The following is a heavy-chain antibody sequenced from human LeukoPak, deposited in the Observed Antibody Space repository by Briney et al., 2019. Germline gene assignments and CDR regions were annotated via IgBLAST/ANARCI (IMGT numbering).Heavy chain of an antibody. V-gene: IGHV3-9*01. CDR2: ISWNSGSI. CDR3: AKDSREWASGFDY. D-gene: IGHD3-3*01. Sequence: GGSLRLSCAASGFNISDFWMTWVRQAPGKGLEWVSGISWNSGSIGYADSVKGRFTISRDNAKNSLYLQMNSLRAEDTALYYCAKDSREWASGFDYWGQGTLVTVSS. CDR1: GFNISDFW. J-gene: IGHJ4*02.